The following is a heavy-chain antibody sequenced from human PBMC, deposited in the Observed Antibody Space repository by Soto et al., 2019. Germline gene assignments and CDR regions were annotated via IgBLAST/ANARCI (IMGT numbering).Heavy chain of an antibody. CDR1: GFTFSRYS. Sequence: GGSLRLSCAASGFTFSRYSMNWVRQAPGKGLEWVSSISSTTNYIYYADSMKGRFTVSRDNAKNSVYLDMNGLSAEDTAVYYCARESGDLTSNFDYWGQGTLVTVSS. D-gene: IGHD3-10*01. CDR2: ISSTTNYI. CDR3: ARESGDLTSNFDY. V-gene: IGHV3-21*01. J-gene: IGHJ4*02.